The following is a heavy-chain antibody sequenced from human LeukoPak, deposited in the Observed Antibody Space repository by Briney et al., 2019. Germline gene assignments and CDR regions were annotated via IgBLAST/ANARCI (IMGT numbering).Heavy chain of an antibody. J-gene: IGHJ4*02. Sequence: GGSLRLSCEASGFILDNYYMSWVRQAPGKGLEWVSSIVGRGAITYYGGYVKGRFTISRDNSNDTVDLLMSSLRGDDTAVYYGAKDRGRAQHFDVLAAVDFWGQGTLVTVSS. D-gene: IGHD3-9*01. V-gene: IGHV3-23*02. CDR1: GFILDNYY. CDR2: IVGRGAIT. CDR3: AKDRGRAQHFDVLAAVDF.